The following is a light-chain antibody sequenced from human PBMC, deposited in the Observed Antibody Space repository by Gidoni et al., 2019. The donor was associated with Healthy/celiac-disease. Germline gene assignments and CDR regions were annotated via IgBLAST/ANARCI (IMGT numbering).Light chain of an antibody. CDR3: CSYAGSYTLV. CDR1: SSDVGGYNY. V-gene: IGLV2-11*01. J-gene: IGLJ3*02. Sequence: QSALTQPPPVSGSPGQSVPISSPGTSSDVGGYNYVSWYQQHPGKAPKLMIYDVSKRPSGVPDRFSGSKSGNTASLTISGLQAEDEADYYCCSYAGSYTLVFGGGTKLTVL. CDR2: DVS.